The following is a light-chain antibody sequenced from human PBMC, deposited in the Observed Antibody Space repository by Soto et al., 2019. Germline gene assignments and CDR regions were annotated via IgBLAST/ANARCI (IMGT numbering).Light chain of an antibody. Sequence: NFMLTQPHSVSESQGKTVTISCIGSGGSIATNYVQWYQQRPGSAPITVIYEDNQRPSGVPDRFSGSIDRSSNSASLTISGMKTEDEADSYCQSYDANSVVVGGGTKLTVL. CDR2: EDN. J-gene: IGLJ2*01. V-gene: IGLV6-57*02. CDR1: GGSIATNY. CDR3: QSYDANSVV.